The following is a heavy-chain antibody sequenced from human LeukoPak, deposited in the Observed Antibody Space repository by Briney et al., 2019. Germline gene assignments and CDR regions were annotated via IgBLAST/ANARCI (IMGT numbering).Heavy chain of an antibody. CDR2: IYHSGST. Sequence: SGTLSLTCAVSGGSISSSNWWSWVRQPPGKGLEWFGEIYHSGSTNYNPSLKSRVTISVDKSKNQFSLKLSSVTAADTAVYYCARVIAAAGVYFDYWGQGTLVTVSS. CDR1: GGSISSSNW. D-gene: IGHD6-13*01. CDR3: ARVIAAAGVYFDY. J-gene: IGHJ4*02. V-gene: IGHV4-4*02.